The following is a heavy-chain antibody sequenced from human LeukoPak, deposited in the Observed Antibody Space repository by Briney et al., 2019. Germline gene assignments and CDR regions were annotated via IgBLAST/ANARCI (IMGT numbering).Heavy chain of an antibody. Sequence: GGSLRLSCAASGFTFSSYWMHWVRQAPGKGLVWVSRINSDGSSTSYADSVKGRFTISRDNAKNTLYLQMNSLRAEDTAVYYCARDRDYGGPRGGDAFDIWGQGTMVTVSS. V-gene: IGHV3-74*01. CDR3: ARDRDYGGPRGGDAFDI. CDR2: INSDGSST. CDR1: GFTFSSYW. J-gene: IGHJ3*02. D-gene: IGHD4-23*01.